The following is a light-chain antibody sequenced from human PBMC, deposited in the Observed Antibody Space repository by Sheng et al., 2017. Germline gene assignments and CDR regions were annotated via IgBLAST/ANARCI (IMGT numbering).Light chain of an antibody. CDR3: QQYYSTRWT. J-gene: IGKJ1*01. CDR2: AAS. V-gene: IGKV1-NL1*01. CDR1: QSVDDW. Sequence: DIQMTQSPSTLSASVGDRVTITCRASQSVDDWLAWYQQKPGKAPKLLLYAASRLESGVPSRFSGSGSGTDYTLTISSLQPEDFATYYCQQYYSTRWTFGQGTKVEIK.